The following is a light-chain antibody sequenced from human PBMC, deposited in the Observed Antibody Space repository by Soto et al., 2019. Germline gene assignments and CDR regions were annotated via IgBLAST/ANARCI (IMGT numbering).Light chain of an antibody. CDR1: QSVRSN. J-gene: IGKJ1*01. CDR3: QQYGSSSWT. CDR2: GAS. Sequence: TQSPASLAEYPGESTTHSCRASQSVRSNLAWYQQKRGQAPRLLIYGASSRATGIPDRFSGSGSETDFTLTISRLEPEDFAVYYCQQYGSSSWTLGQGTKVDI. V-gene: IGKV3-20*01.